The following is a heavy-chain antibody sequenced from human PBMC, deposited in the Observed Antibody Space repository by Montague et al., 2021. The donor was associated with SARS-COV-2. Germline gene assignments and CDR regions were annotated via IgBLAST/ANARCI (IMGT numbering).Heavy chain of an antibody. J-gene: IGHJ5*02. V-gene: IGHV4-59*11. CDR2: IYYSGGI. CDR1: GGSMSDHY. Sequence: SETLSLTCTVSGGSMSDHYWAWIRQPPGKGLEWLAYIYYSGGINSNPSLKSRVSMSVDTSKNQFSLKLTSVTAADTAVYYCARAVSVRRAVNWFDPWGQGTRVTVSS. D-gene: IGHD5-24*01. CDR3: ARAVSVRRAVNWFDP.